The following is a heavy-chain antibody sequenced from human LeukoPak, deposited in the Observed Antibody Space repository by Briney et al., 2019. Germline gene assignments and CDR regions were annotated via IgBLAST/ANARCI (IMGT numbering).Heavy chain of an antibody. J-gene: IGHJ4*02. CDR1: GYTFTSYY. CDR3: ARDYGDGELDY. CDR2: INPSGGST. D-gene: IGHD4-17*01. V-gene: IGHV1-46*01. Sequence: ASVKVSCKATGYTFTSYYMHWVRQAPGQGLEWMGIINPSGGSTSYAQKFQGRVTMTRDTSTSTVYMELSSLRSEDTAVYYCARDYGDGELDYWGQGTLVTVSS.